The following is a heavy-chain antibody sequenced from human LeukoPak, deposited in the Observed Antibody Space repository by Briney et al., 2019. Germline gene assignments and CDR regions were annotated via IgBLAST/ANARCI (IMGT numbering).Heavy chain of an antibody. J-gene: IGHJ4*02. CDR2: INPHSGGT. Sequence: PKASVKVSCKTSGYTFTGYFMHWVRQAPGQGLEWMGWINPHSGGTHYAQKFRGRVTMTRDTSISTAYMELTGLRSDDTAMYYCARPEVPAASPLGWWGQGTLVTVSS. D-gene: IGHD2-2*01. CDR1: GYTFTGYF. V-gene: IGHV1-2*02. CDR3: ARPEVPAASPLGW.